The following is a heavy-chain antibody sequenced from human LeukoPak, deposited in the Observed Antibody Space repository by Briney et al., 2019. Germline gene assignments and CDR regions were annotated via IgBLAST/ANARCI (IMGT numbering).Heavy chain of an antibody. J-gene: IGHJ5*02. CDR2: IYHSGST. D-gene: IGHD2-2*01. CDR3: ARGFVPAARSNWFDP. CDR1: GYSISSGYY. V-gene: IGHV4-38-2*02. Sequence: PSETLSLTCTVSGYSISSGYYWSWIRQPPGKGLEWIGSIYHSGSTYYNPSLKSRVTISVDTSKNQFSLKLSSVTAADTAVYYCARGFVPAARSNWFDPWGQGTLVTVSS.